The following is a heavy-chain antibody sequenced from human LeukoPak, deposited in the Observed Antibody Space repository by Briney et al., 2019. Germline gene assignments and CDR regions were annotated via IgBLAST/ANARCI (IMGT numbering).Heavy chain of an antibody. CDR2: ISSSSSYI. J-gene: IGHJ6*03. V-gene: IGHV3-21*01. CDR1: GFTFSSYS. Sequence: PGGSLRLSCAASGFTFSSYSMNWVRQAPGKGLEWVSSISSSSSYIYYADSVKGRFTISRDNAKNSLYLQMNSLRAEDTAVYYCAKPYYYGSGSPNHYYYYMDVWGKGTTVTISS. D-gene: IGHD3-10*01. CDR3: AKPYYYGSGSPNHYYYYMDV.